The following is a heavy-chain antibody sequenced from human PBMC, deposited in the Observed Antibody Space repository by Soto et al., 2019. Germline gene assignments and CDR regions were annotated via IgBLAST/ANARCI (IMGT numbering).Heavy chain of an antibody. CDR3: ARHIVLVPAASFFTPSYNWFDP. V-gene: IGHV4-39*01. CDR2: IYYSGST. J-gene: IGHJ5*02. D-gene: IGHD2-2*01. Sequence: PSETLSLTCTVSGGSISSSSYYWGWIRQPPGKGLEWIGSIYYSGSTYYNPSLKSRVTISVDTSKNQFSLKLSSVTAADTAVYYCARHIVLVPAASFFTPSYNWFDPWGQGTLVTVSS. CDR1: GGSISSSSYY.